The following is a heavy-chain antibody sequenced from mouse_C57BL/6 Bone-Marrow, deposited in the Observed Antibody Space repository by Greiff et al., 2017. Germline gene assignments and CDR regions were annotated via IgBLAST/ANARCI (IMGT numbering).Heavy chain of an antibody. V-gene: IGHV5-6*01. CDR3: ARLLFYYGSSPYYFDY. CDR1: GFTFSSYG. Sequence: EVQGVESGGDLVKPGGSLKLSCAASGFTFSSYGMSWVRQTPDKRLEWVATISSGGSYTYYPDSVKGRFTISRDNAKNTLYLQMSSLKSEDTAMYYCARLLFYYGSSPYYFDYWGQGTTLTVSS. D-gene: IGHD1-1*01. J-gene: IGHJ2*01. CDR2: ISSGGSYT.